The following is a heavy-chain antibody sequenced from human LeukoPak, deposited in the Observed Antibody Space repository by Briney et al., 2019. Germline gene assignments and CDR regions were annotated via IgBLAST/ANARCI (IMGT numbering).Heavy chain of an antibody. CDR2: ISYSGST. V-gene: IGHV4-59*01. CDR1: GGSISSYY. Sequence: PSETLSLTCTVSGGSISSYYWNWIRQPPGKGLEWIGYISYSGSTNYNPSLKSRVTISLDTSKNQFSLKLSSVTAADTAVYYCARGLAAAGTSYFDYWGQGTLVTVSS. D-gene: IGHD6-13*01. CDR3: ARGLAAAGTSYFDY. J-gene: IGHJ4*02.